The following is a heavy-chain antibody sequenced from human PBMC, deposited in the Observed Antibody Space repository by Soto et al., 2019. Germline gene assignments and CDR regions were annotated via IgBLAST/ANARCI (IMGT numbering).Heavy chain of an antibody. Sequence: EVQLVESGGGLVQPGGSLKLSCAASGFTFSGSAMHWVRQASGKGLEWVGRIRSKANSYETAYAASVKGRFTISRDNSKNTLYLQMNSLRAEDTAVYYCAKTFHSSGDYWGQGTLVTVSS. CDR3: AKTFHSSGDY. J-gene: IGHJ4*02. CDR2: IRSKANSYET. CDR1: GFTFSGSA. V-gene: IGHV3-73*02. D-gene: IGHD3-22*01.